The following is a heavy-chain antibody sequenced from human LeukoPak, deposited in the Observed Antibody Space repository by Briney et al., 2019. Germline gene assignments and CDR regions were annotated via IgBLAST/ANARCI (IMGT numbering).Heavy chain of an antibody. J-gene: IGHJ3*02. CDR1: GFTFSNYW. D-gene: IGHD6-19*01. CDR2: ILGDGSRT. Sequence: GGSLRLFCAASGFTFSNYWMHWVRQAPEKGLVWVSRILGDGSRTAYADSVKGRFTVSRDNAKKTLYLQMNSLRGEDTAVYYCARVAVGGTRAFDIWGQGTMVTVSS. V-gene: IGHV3-74*01. CDR3: ARVAVGGTRAFDI.